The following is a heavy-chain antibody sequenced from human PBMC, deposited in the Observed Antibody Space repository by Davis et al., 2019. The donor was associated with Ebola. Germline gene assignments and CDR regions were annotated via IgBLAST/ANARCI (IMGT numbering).Heavy chain of an antibody. CDR2: ISYDGSNK. J-gene: IGHJ5*02. Sequence: GESLKISCAASGFTFSSYAMHWVRQAPGKGLEWVAVISYDGSNKYYADSVKGRFTISRDNSKNTLYLQMNSLRAEDTAVYYCARYQLSWFDPWGQGTLVTVSS. V-gene: IGHV3-30-3*01. CDR1: GFTFSSYA. CDR3: ARYQLSWFDP. D-gene: IGHD2-2*01.